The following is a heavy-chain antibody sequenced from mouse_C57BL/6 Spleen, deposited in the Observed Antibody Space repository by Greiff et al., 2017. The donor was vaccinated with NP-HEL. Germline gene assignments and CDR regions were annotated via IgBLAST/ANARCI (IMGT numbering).Heavy chain of an antibody. CDR1: GYTFTSYW. J-gene: IGHJ1*03. CDR2: IDPSDSYT. Sequence: QVQLQQPGAELVMPGASVKLSCKASGYTFTSYWMHWVKQRPGQGLEWIGEIDPSDSYTNYNQKFKGKSTLTVDKSSSTAYMQLSSLTSEDSAVYYCARGRGSRGGWYFDVWGTGTTVTVSS. D-gene: IGHD1-1*01. V-gene: IGHV1-69*01. CDR3: ARGRGSRGGWYFDV.